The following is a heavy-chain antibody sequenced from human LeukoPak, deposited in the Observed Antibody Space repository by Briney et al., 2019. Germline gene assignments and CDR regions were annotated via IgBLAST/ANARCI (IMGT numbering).Heavy chain of an antibody. Sequence: SETLSLTCSVSGVSISSSNSYWGWIRQPPGKGLEWIGSIYYTGNTYYNASLKSRVTISIDTSKNQFSLKLTSVTAADTPVYYCAKQTGSGLFILPGGQGTLVTVSS. CDR2: IYYTGNT. CDR3: AKQTGSGLFILP. V-gene: IGHV4-39*01. J-gene: IGHJ4*02. D-gene: IGHD3/OR15-3a*01. CDR1: GVSISSSNSY.